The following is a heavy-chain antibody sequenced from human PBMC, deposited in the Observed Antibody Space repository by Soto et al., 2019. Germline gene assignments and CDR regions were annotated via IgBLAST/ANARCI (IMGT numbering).Heavy chain of an antibody. Sequence: QITLKESGPPLVKPTQTLTLTCTFSGFSLSTSGVGVGWIRQPPGKALEWLALIYWDDDKRYSPSLKSRITITKETSKNQVVLTITHMDPVDTATYYCAHTAYDGIDVWGQGTTVTVSS. J-gene: IGHJ6*02. CDR1: GFSLSTSGVG. V-gene: IGHV2-5*02. CDR3: AHTAYDGIDV. CDR2: IYWDDDK.